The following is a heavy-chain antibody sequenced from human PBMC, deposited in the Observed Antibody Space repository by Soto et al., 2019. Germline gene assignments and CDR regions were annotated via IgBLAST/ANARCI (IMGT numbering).Heavy chain of an antibody. V-gene: IGHV3-23*01. CDR1: GVPFSSYA. D-gene: IGHD6-13*01. CDR2: ISGSGGST. J-gene: IGHJ4*02. Sequence: PGGSLGLSCAASGVPFSSYAISWVRQAPGKGLEWVSAISGSGGSTYYADSVKGRFTISRDSSKNTLYLQMNSLRAEDTAVYYCAKDEQQLVRGVFDYWGQGTLVPVSS. CDR3: AKDEQQLVRGVFDY.